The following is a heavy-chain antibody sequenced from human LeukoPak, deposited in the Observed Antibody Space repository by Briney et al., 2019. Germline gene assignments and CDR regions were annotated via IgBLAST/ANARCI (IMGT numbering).Heavy chain of an antibody. CDR3: ARVPSLGYCSGGSCYRFDH. J-gene: IGHJ4*02. Sequence: RASVKVSCKASGYTFASYDINWVRQAPGQGLEWMGWMNPDSTNTGYAQKFQGRVTMTRDTSMSTAYMELSSLTSEDTAVYYCARVPSLGYCSGGSCYRFDHWGQGTLVAVPS. CDR2: MNPDSTNT. CDR1: GYTFASYD. V-gene: IGHV1-8*01. D-gene: IGHD2-15*01.